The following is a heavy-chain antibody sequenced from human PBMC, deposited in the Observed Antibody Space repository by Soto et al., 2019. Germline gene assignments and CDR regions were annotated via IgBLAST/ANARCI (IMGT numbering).Heavy chain of an antibody. J-gene: IGHJ4*02. CDR2: IYYSGST. Sequence: QLQLQESGPGLVKPSETLSLTCTVSGGSISSCSYYWDWIRQPPGKGLEWIGSIYYSGSTYYNPSLKSRVTISVDTSKNQFSLKLSSVTAADTAVYYCARRGGATIMDYWGQGTLVTVSS. CDR3: ARRGGATIMDY. CDR1: GGSISSCSYY. V-gene: IGHV4-39*01. D-gene: IGHD5-12*01.